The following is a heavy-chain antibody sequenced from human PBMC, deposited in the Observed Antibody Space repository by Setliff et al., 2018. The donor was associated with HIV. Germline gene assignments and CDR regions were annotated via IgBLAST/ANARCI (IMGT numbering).Heavy chain of an antibody. CDR1: GGSVSSVNYY. D-gene: IGHD3-16*01. CDR2: IHYTGST. V-gene: IGHV4-61*01. J-gene: IGHJ4*02. CDR3: AREGDVWENYFDY. Sequence: SETLSLTCSVSGGSVSSVNYYWSWIRQPPGKGLEWIGYIHYTGSTTYNPSLKSRVTISVDTSKNQFSLKLSSVTAADTAVYYCAREGDVWENYFDYWGQGTLVTVSS.